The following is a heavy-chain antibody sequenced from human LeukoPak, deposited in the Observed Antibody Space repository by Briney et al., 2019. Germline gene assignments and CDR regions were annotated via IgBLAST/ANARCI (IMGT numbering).Heavy chain of an antibody. D-gene: IGHD3-10*01. Sequence: GGSLRLSCAASGITFWSYAMHWARQIPGKGLEGVAVISNDGSKTYHADSVKGRFTISRDNSKNTLYLQMNSLRPEDTAVYYCAREFGGFDVWGQGTSVIVSS. J-gene: IGHJ3*01. V-gene: IGHV3-30-3*01. CDR2: ISNDGSKT. CDR3: AREFGGFDV. CDR1: GITFWSYA.